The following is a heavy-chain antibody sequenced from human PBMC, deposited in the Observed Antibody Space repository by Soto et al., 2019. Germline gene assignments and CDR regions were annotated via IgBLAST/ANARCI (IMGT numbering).Heavy chain of an antibody. CDR1: GNTLTELS. Sequence: GASVKVSCKVSGNTLTELSMHWGRPAPGKGLEWLGGFDPEDGETIYAQKFQGRVTMTEDTSTDTAYMELSSLRSEDTAVYYCATFLPRYDYVWGSYRPTNEYWGQGTLVTVSS. CDR3: ATFLPRYDYVWGSYRPTNEY. D-gene: IGHD3-16*02. V-gene: IGHV1-24*01. J-gene: IGHJ4*02. CDR2: FDPEDGET.